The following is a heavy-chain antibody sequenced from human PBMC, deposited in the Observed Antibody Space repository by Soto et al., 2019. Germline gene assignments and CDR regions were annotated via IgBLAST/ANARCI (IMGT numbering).Heavy chain of an antibody. CDR3: ARVPSP. CDR2: IYHSGST. Sequence: QLQLQGSGSGLVKPSQTLSLTCAVSGGSISSGGYSWSWVRQPPGKGLEWIGYIYHSGSTYYNPSLKSRVTISVDRSKNQFSLKLSSVTAADTAVYYCARVPSPWGQGTLVTVSS. V-gene: IGHV4-30-2*01. J-gene: IGHJ5*02. CDR1: GGSISSGGYS.